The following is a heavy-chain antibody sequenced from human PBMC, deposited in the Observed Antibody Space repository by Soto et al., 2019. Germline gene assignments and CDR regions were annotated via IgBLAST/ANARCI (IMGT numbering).Heavy chain of an antibody. Sequence: ASETLSLTCTVSGGAISNYYWSWIRQPPGKGLQSIGYIYHSGTTNYNPSLKSRVTISVDTSKNQFSLKLSSVTAADTAVYYCARTPVAWGQGTLVTVSS. CDR1: GGAISNYY. J-gene: IGHJ5*02. CDR2: IYHSGTT. CDR3: ARTPVA. D-gene: IGHD2-15*01. V-gene: IGHV4-59*01.